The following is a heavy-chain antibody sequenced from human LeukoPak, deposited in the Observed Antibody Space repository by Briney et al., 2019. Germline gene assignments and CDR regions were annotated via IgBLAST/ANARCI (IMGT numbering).Heavy chain of an antibody. CDR3: AKDISGVGSGWLGVDY. D-gene: IGHD6-19*01. CDR2: ISGVGGNT. Sequence: PGGSLRLSCAASGFTFSSYAMSWVRQAPGKGLEWVSLISGVGGNTYYADSVKGRFTISRDNSKNSLYLQMNSLRTEDTALYYRAKDISGVGSGWLGVDYWGQGTLVTVSS. CDR1: GFTFSSYA. J-gene: IGHJ4*02. V-gene: IGHV3-43*02.